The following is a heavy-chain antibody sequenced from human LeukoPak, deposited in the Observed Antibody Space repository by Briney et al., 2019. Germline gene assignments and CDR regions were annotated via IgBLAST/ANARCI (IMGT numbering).Heavy chain of an antibody. CDR2: ISQDGSQK. D-gene: IGHD4-11*01. Sequence: GGSPRLSCAASGFTFSTYWMTWVRQAPGKGLEWVAHISQDGSQKSYVDSVRGRFTISRDNAKNSLYLQTNSLRVEDTAVYYCARATTIAPETLDSWGQGTLVTVSS. J-gene: IGHJ4*02. V-gene: IGHV3-7*01. CDR1: GFTFSTYW. CDR3: ARATTIAPETLDS.